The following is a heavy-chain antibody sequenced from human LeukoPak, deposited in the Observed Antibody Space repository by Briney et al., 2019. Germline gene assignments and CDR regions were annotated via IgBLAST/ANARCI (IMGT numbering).Heavy chain of an antibody. V-gene: IGHV4-4*02. CDR3: AIIQGAYAFDY. Sequence: SETLSLTCAVSGGSISSSNWWSWVRQPPGKGLEWIGEVYHSGSTNYNPSLKSRVTISVDKSKNQFSLKLSSVTAADTAVYYCAIIQGAYAFDYWGQGTLVTVSS. CDR1: GGSISSSNW. CDR2: VYHSGST. J-gene: IGHJ4*02. D-gene: IGHD4-17*01.